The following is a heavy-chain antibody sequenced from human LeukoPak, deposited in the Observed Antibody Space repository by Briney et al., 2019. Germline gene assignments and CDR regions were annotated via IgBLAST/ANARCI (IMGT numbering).Heavy chain of an antibody. J-gene: IGHJ4*02. CDR2: IYYSGST. D-gene: IGHD6-19*01. CDR3: ARQWGGQWLVD. Sequence: GSLRLSCAASGFTFSSYAMSWVRQAPGKGLEWIGYIYYSGSTNYNPSLKSRVTISVDTSKNQFSLKLSSVTAADTAVYYCARQWGGQWLVDWGQGTLVTVSS. V-gene: IGHV4-59*08. CDR1: GFTFSSYA.